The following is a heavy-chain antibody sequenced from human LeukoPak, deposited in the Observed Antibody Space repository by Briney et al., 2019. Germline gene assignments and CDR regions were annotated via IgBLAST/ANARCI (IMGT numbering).Heavy chain of an antibody. J-gene: IGHJ5*02. CDR1: GFTFSSYS. D-gene: IGHD4-17*01. V-gene: IGHV3-21*01. CDR3: ASETVTMNSNWFDP. Sequence: PGGSLRLSCAASGFTFSSYSMNWVRQAPGKGLGWVSSISSSSSYIYYADSVKGRFTISRDNAKNSLYLQMNSLRAEDTAVYYCASETVTMNSNWFDPWGQGTLVTVSS. CDR2: ISSSSSYI.